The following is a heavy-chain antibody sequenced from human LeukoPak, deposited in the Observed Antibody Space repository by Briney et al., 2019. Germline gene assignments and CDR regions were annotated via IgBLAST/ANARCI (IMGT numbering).Heavy chain of an antibody. Sequence: GGSLRLSCAASGFTFSSYGMHWVRQAPGKGLEWVAVISYDGSNKYYADSVKGRFTIARDDAKNSLYLQMNSLRAEDTAVYYCVRYCTIAICSRRNFGYWGQGTLVTVSS. CDR1: GFTFSSYG. J-gene: IGHJ4*02. CDR2: ISYDGSNK. D-gene: IGHD2-8*01. CDR3: VRYCTIAICSRRNFGY. V-gene: IGHV3-30*03.